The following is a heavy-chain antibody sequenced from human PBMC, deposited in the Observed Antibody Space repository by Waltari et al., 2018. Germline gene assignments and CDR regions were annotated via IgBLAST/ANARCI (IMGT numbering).Heavy chain of an antibody. CDR1: GYTFTSYD. Sequence: QVQLVQSGAEVKKPGASVTVSCKASGYTFTSYDINWVRQATGQGLEWMGWMNPNSGNTGYAQKFQGRVTMTRNTSISTAYMELSSLRSEDTAVYYCALMTTERGGFDPWGQGTLVTVSS. CDR2: MNPNSGNT. D-gene: IGHD1-1*01. J-gene: IGHJ5*02. CDR3: ALMTTERGGFDP. V-gene: IGHV1-8*01.